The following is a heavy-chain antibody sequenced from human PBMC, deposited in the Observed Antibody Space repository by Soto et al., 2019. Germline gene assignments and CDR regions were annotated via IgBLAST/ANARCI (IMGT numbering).Heavy chain of an antibody. D-gene: IGHD5-18*01. Sequence: QVQLQESGPGLVKPSQTLSLACSVSGAIVTSGENYWSWVRPLPGRGLEWVGYIYDSGITYYTPAFGRRVTLALDRPNNEVSLKLSSVTAAETAVYFCVRNLAHGYTGNVWGYGGMVTVSS. CDR3: VRNLAHGYTGNV. CDR1: GAIVTSGENY. V-gene: IGHV4-30-4*01. CDR2: IYDSGIT. J-gene: IGHJ3*01.